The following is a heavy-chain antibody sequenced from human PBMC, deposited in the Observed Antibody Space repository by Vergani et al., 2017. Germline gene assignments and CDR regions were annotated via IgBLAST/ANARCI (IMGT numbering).Heavy chain of an antibody. J-gene: IGHJ4*02. CDR3: FSDVAHGYYGSGSYYKYFDY. D-gene: IGHD3-10*01. V-gene: IGHV3-15*01. CDR1: GFTFSNAW. Sequence: EVQLVESGGGLVKPGGSLRLSCAASGFTFSNAWMSWVRQAPGKGLEWVGRIKSKTDGGTTDYAAPVKGRFTISRDDSKNTLYLQMNSLKTEDTAVYYCFSDVAHGYYGSGSYYKYFDYWDQGTLVSVSS. CDR2: IKSKTDGGTT.